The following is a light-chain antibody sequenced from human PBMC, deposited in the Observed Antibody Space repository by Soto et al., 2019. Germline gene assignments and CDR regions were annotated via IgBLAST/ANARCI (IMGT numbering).Light chain of an antibody. CDR1: QSVSNNY. CDR2: RTS. Sequence: EVVLTQSPGTLSLSPEERATLGCRASQSVSNNYLAWYQQKPGQAPRLLMFRTSSRATGFPARFSGSGSGTEFNLTISSLQSEDCGVYYCQQDYNLPWTFGHGTKVDIK. CDR3: QQDYNLPWT. J-gene: IGKJ1*01. V-gene: IGKV3D-7*01.